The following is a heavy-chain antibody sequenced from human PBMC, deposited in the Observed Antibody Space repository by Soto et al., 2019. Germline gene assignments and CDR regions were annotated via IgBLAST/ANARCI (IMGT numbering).Heavy chain of an antibody. CDR3: ARHPRITIFGVVKGDYYYMDV. V-gene: IGHV4-59*08. CDR1: GGSISSYY. Sequence: PSETLSLTCTVPGGSISSYYLSWIRQPPGKGLEWIGYIYYSGSTNYNPSLKSRVTISVDTSKNQFSLKLSSVTAADTAVYYCARHPRITIFGVVKGDYYYMDVWGKGTTVTVSS. D-gene: IGHD3-3*01. CDR2: IYYSGST. J-gene: IGHJ6*03.